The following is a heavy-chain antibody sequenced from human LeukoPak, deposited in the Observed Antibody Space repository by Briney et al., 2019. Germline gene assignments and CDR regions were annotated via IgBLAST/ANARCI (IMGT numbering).Heavy chain of an antibody. Sequence: GGSLRLSCAASGLTFSSYSMNWVRQAPGKGLEWVSPISSSSNYIYYADSMKGRFTISRDNAKNSLYLQMNSLRAEDTAVYFCARATGYDATFDYWGQGTLVTVSS. V-gene: IGHV3-21*01. CDR1: GLTFSSYS. CDR3: ARATGYDATFDY. CDR2: ISSSSNYI. D-gene: IGHD6-13*01. J-gene: IGHJ4*02.